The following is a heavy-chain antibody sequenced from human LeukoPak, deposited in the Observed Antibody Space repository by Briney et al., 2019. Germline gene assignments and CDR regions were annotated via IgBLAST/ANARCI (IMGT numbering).Heavy chain of an antibody. CDR3: ARDPAGTVAHS. Sequence: PSETLSLTCTVSGGSISTYYWSWIRQPPGKGLEWIGFVYYSATTEYNPSLKSRTTISVDTSKNQFSLELSSVTAADTAVYYCARDPAGTVAHSWGQGILVTVSS. V-gene: IGHV4-59*01. J-gene: IGHJ4*02. CDR1: GGSISTYY. CDR2: VYYSATT. D-gene: IGHD1-7*01.